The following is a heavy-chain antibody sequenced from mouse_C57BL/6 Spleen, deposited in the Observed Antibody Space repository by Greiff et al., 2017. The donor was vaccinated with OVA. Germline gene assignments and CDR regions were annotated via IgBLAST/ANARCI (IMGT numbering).Heavy chain of an antibody. Sequence: EVKVVESGGGLVQPGGSLKLSCAASGFTFSDYYMYWFRQTPEKRLEWVAYISNGGGSTYYPDTVKGRFTISRDNAKNTLYLQMSRLKSEDTAMYYCARSTVVAFYAMDYWGQGTSVTVSS. D-gene: IGHD1-1*01. CDR1: GFTFSDYY. J-gene: IGHJ4*01. V-gene: IGHV5-12*01. CDR2: ISNGGGST. CDR3: ARSTVVAFYAMDY.